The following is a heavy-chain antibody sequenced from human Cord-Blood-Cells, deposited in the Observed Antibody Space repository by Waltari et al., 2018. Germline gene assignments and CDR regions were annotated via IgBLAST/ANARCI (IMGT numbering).Heavy chain of an antibody. D-gene: IGHD3-3*01. J-gene: IGHJ3*02. Sequence: QVTLKESGPVLVKPTETLTLTCTVSGFSLSNARLGVSWIRQPPGKALEWLAHIFSNDEKSYSTSLKSRLTISKDISKSQVVLTMTNMDPVDTATYYCARGLYYDFWSGDAFDIWGQGTMVTVSS. CDR1: GFSLSNARLG. V-gene: IGHV2-26*01. CDR2: IFSNDEK. CDR3: ARGLYYDFWSGDAFDI.